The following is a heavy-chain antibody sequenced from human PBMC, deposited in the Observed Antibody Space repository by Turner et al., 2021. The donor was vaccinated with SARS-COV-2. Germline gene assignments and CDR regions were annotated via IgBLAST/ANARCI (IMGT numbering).Heavy chain of an antibody. CDR2: INPNSGGT. J-gene: IGHJ4*02. V-gene: IGHV1-2*02. CDR1: GYTFTGYY. D-gene: IGHD6-19*01. Sequence: QSVAEVRRSRSSVKVSCKTSGYTFTGYYMHWVRQAPGQGLEWMGWINPNSGGTNYAQKFQGRVTRTRDTAISSAYMVLCRLRCDDKAVYDCARDHAVISMWAPQDDFAYWGQGTLVTVSS. CDR3: ARDHAVISMWAPQDDFAY.